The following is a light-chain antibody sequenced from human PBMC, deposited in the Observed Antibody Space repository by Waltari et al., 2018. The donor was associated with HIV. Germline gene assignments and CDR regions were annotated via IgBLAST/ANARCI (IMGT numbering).Light chain of an antibody. CDR3: ATWDDSLNGYV. CDR2: HSN. Sequence: QSVLTQPPSASGTPGQRVTISCSGGGSNIGNNPVHWYQHLSGTAPKLLIYHSNPRPSGVPDRFSGSKSGTSDSLAISGLQSEDEADYYCATWDDSLNGYVLGTGTKVTVL. V-gene: IGLV1-44*01. CDR1: GSNIGNNP. J-gene: IGLJ1*01.